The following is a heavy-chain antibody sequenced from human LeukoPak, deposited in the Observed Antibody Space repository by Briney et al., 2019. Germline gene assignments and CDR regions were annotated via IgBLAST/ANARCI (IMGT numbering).Heavy chain of an antibody. CDR3: AKRGVVIRVILVGFHKEAYYFDS. CDR2: ISDRGSRT. D-gene: IGHD3-22*01. V-gene: IGHV3-23*01. Sequence: GGSLRLSCAVSGITLSNYGTSWVRQAPGKGLEWVAGISDRGSRTNYADSVKGRFTISTDHPKNTLYLQMNSLRAEDTAVYFCAKRGVVIRVILVGFHKEAYYFDSWAREPWSPSPQ. CDR1: GITLSNYG. J-gene: IGHJ4*02.